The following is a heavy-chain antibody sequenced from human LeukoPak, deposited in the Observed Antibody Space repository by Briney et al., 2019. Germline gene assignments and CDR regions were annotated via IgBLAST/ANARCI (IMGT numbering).Heavy chain of an antibody. J-gene: IGHJ5*02. D-gene: IGHD1-26*01. CDR3: ARDNSVGDTAWWFDP. CDR1: GYTVTSYG. CDR2: ISVYNVNT. Sequence: ASVKVSCKASGYTVTSYGISWVRQAPGQGLEWLGWISVYNVNTNYAQKLQGRVTMTTDTSTSTDYMELSSLRFDDTAVYYCARDNSVGDTAWWFDPWGQGTLVTVSS. V-gene: IGHV1-18*01.